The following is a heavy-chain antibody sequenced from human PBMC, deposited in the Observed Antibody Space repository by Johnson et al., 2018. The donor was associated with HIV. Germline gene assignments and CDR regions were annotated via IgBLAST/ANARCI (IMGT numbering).Heavy chain of an antibody. D-gene: IGHD1-1*01. Sequence: VQLVESGGGVVPPGGSLRLSCAASGFTFDDHGMSWVRQAPGKGLEWVSGINWNGGSIGYGDSVKGRFTISRDNSKNTLYLQMNSLRAEDTAVYYCARARNWNDDDAFDIWGQGTMVTVSS. CDR2: INWNGGSI. CDR1: GFTFDDHG. V-gene: IGHV3-20*04. CDR3: ARARNWNDDDAFDI. J-gene: IGHJ3*02.